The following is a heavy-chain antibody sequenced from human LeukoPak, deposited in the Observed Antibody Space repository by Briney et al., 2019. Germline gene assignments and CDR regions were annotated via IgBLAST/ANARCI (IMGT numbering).Heavy chain of an antibody. D-gene: IGHD3-22*01. CDR2: IYTSGST. J-gene: IGHJ4*02. V-gene: IGHV4-4*07. CDR3: ARESSWYDSSGYYWGSLDY. CDR1: GGSISSYY. Sequence: PSETLSLTCTDSGGSISSYYWSWIRQPAGKGLEWIGRIYTSGSTNYNPSLKSRVTMSVDTSKNQFSLKLSSVTAADTAVYYCARESSWYDSSGYYWGSLDYWGQGTLVTVSS.